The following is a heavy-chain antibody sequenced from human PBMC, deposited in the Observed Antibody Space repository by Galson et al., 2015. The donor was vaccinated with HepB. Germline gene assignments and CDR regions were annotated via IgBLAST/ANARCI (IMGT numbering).Heavy chain of an antibody. J-gene: IGHJ6*02. V-gene: IGHV4-61*01. Sequence: SETLSLTCTVSGGSVSSGSYYWSWIRQPPGKGLEWIGYIYYSGSTNYNPSLKSRVTISVDTSKNQFSLKLSSVTAADTAVYYCARFGTIPLDGMDVWGQGTTVTVSS. D-gene: IGHD3-16*01. CDR1: GGSVSSGSYY. CDR3: ARFGTIPLDGMDV. CDR2: IYYSGST.